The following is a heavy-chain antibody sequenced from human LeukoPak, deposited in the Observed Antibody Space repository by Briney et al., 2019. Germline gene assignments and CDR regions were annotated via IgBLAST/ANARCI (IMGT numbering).Heavy chain of an antibody. CDR3: ARGGRNYYPDY. D-gene: IGHD1-26*01. CDR1: GGSFSGYY. V-gene: IGHV4-34*01. J-gene: IGHJ4*02. CDR2: INHSGST. Sequence: SETLSLTCAVYGGSFSGYYWSWIRQPPGKGLEWIGEINHSGSTNYNPSLKSRVTISVHTSKNQFSLMLGSVTAADTAVYYCARGGRNYYPDYWGQGTLVTVSS.